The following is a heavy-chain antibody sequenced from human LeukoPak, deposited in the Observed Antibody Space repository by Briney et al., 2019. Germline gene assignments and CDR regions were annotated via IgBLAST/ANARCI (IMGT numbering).Heavy chain of an antibody. J-gene: IGHJ4*02. CDR2: MNPNSGNT. Sequence: GASVKVSCKASGYTFTSYDINWVRQATGQGLEWMGWMNPNSGNTGYAQKFQGRVTMTRNTSISTAYMELSSLRSEDTALYYCARPSRLWFGESLSDWGQGTLVTVSS. V-gene: IGHV1-8*01. CDR3: ARPSRLWFGESLSD. CDR1: GYTFTSYD. D-gene: IGHD3-10*01.